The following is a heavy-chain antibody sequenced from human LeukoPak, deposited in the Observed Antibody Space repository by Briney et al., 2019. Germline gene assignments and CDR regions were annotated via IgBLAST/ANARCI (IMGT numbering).Heavy chain of an antibody. Sequence: PSETLSLTCTVSGGSISSYYWSWIRQPPGKGLEWIGYIYYSGSTNYNPSLKSRVTISVDTSKNQFSLKPSSVTAADTAVYYCARVRSSSWSDAFDIWGQGTMVTVSS. V-gene: IGHV4-59*01. D-gene: IGHD6-13*01. CDR1: GGSISSYY. CDR2: IYYSGST. CDR3: ARVRSSSWSDAFDI. J-gene: IGHJ3*02.